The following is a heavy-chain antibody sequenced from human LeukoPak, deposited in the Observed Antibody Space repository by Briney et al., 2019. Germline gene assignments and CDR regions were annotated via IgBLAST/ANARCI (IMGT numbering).Heavy chain of an antibody. J-gene: IGHJ4*02. CDR2: IYNTGST. CDR1: GGSISSYY. Sequence: SETLSLTCTVSGGSISSYYWTWVRHPPGKGLEWIGYIYNTGSTNYNPSLKSRVTISVDTSKNQFSLNLRSVTAADTAVYYCARFSGWSFFFDFWGQGTLATVSS. D-gene: IGHD6-19*01. V-gene: IGHV4-59*01. CDR3: ARFSGWSFFFDF.